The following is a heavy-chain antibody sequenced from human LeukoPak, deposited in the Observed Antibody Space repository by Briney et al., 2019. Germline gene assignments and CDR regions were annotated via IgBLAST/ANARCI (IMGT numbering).Heavy chain of an antibody. D-gene: IGHD3-10*01. J-gene: IGHJ4*02. CDR3: AKGRITMVRGVIFFDY. Sequence: GGSLRLSCAASGFTFSSYAMSWVRQAPGKGLEWVSAISGSGGSTYYADSVKGRFTIPRDNSKNTLYLQMNSLRAEDTAVYYCAKGRITMVRGVIFFDYWGQGTLVTVSS. CDR2: ISGSGGST. V-gene: IGHV3-23*01. CDR1: GFTFSSYA.